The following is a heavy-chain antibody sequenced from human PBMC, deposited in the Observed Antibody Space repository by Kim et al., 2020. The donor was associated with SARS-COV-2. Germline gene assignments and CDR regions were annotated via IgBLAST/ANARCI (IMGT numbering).Heavy chain of an antibody. J-gene: IGHJ5*02. CDR1: GGSISSSSSF. CDR3: ASRYYDILTGYSDNWFDP. V-gene: IGHV4-39*01. CDR2: IYYSGST. D-gene: IGHD3-9*01. Sequence: SETLSLTCTVSGGSISSSSSFWGWIRQPPGKGLEWIGSIYYSGSTYYNPSLKSRVTISVDTSKNQLSLKLSSVTAADTAVYYCASRYYDILTGYSDNWFDPWGQGTLVTVSS.